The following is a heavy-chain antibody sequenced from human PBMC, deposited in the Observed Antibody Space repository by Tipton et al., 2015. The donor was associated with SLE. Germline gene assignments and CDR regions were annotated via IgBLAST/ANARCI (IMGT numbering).Heavy chain of an antibody. Sequence: TLSLTCTVSGGSISSSSYYWGWIRQPPGKGLEWIGEINHSGSTNYNPSLKSRVTISVDTSKNQFSLKLSSVTAADTAVYYCARTSPYYYDSSGYYGDAFDIWGQGTMVTVSS. CDR2: INHSGST. CDR3: ARTSPYYYDSSGYYGDAFDI. V-gene: IGHV4-39*07. CDR1: GGSISSSSYY. D-gene: IGHD3-22*01. J-gene: IGHJ3*02.